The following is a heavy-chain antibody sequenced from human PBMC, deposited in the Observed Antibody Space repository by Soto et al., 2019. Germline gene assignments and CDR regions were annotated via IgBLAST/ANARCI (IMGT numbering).Heavy chain of an antibody. J-gene: IGHJ6*02. D-gene: IGHD2-2*01. V-gene: IGHV3-21*01. CDR2: ISSDTSYI. CDR3: ASSTGLYCGSTSCPTPFGYYYGMDV. CDR1: GFTFSSYN. Sequence: EVQLVESGGGLVKPGGSLRLSCAASGFTFSSYNMNWVRQAPGKGLEWVSSISSDTSYIYYADSVKGRFTISRDNAKNSLYLQTNSLRAEDTAVYYCASSTGLYCGSTSCPTPFGYYYGMDVWGQGTTVTVSS.